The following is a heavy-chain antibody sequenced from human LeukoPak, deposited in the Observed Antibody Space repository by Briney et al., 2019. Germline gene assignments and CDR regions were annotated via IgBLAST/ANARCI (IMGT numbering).Heavy chain of an antibody. J-gene: IGHJ3*02. Sequence: PGGSLRLSCAASGFTFSSYGMHWVRQAPGKGLEWVAFIRYDGSNKYYADSVKGRFTISRDNSKNTLYLQMNSLRAEDTAVYYCARDEGYGSGSFDIWGQGTMVTVSS. CDR1: GFTFSSYG. D-gene: IGHD3-10*01. CDR2: IRYDGSNK. CDR3: ARDEGYGSGSFDI. V-gene: IGHV3-30*02.